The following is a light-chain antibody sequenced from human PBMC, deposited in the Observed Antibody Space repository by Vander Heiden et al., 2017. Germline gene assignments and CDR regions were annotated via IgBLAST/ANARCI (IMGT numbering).Light chain of an antibody. CDR1: SSNIGAGFG. Sequence: QPVLTQPPSVSGAPGQRVTISCTGSSSNIGAGFGVSWYQQLPGTTPKLLISGNGNRPSGVPDRFSGSKSGTSASLAITGLQAEDEADYYCQSYDSSLSGVVFGGGTKLTVL. CDR3: QSYDSSLSGVV. V-gene: IGLV1-40*01. CDR2: GNG. J-gene: IGLJ2*01.